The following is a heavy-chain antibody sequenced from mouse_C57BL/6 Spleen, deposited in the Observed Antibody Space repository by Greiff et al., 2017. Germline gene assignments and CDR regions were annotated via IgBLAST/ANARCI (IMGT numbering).Heavy chain of an antibody. J-gene: IGHJ2*01. CDR2: IDPSDSYT. Sequence: QVQLQQPGAELVMPGASVKLSCKASGYTFTSYWMHWVKQRPGQGLEWIGEIDPSDSYTNYNQKFKGKSTLTVDTSSSTAYMQLSSLTSEDSAVYYCARSATTVGDYWGQGTTLTVSS. D-gene: IGHD1-1*01. CDR1: GYTFTSYW. CDR3: ARSATTVGDY. V-gene: IGHV1-69*01.